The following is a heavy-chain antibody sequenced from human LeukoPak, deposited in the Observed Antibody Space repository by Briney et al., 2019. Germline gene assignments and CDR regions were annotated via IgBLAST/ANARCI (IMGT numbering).Heavy chain of an antibody. D-gene: IGHD5-12*01. CDR1: GFTFSSYA. CDR3: AKTESGYDFSGDFDY. Sequence: PGGSLRLSCAASGFTFSSYAMSWVRQAPGKGLEWVSAISGSGGSTYYADSVKGRFTISRDNSKNTLYLQMNSLRAEDTAVYYCAKTESGYDFSGDFDYWGEGTLVTVSS. V-gene: IGHV3-23*01. J-gene: IGHJ4*02. CDR2: ISGSGGST.